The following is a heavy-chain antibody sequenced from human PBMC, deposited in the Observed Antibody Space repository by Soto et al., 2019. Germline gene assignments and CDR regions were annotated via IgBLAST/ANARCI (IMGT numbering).Heavy chain of an antibody. D-gene: IGHD6-13*01. CDR1: GYTFTHYY. CDR2: INPASGST. J-gene: IGHJ4*02. Sequence: QVQLVQSGAEVKKPGASVKVSCRTSGYTFTHYYIHWVRQAPGQGLEWLGIINPASGSTNYAQDFHGRVTLTMDTSTTTIYMELSGLRAEDMAIFYCERDLAAGDHWGEGTLVTVSS. V-gene: IGHV1-46*01. CDR3: ERDLAAGDH.